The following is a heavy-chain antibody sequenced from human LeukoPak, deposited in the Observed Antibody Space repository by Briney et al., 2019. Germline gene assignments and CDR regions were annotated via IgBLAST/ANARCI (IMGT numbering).Heavy chain of an antibody. J-gene: IGHJ3*02. CDR3: AHIPTAFATYSSGWQDAFDI. CDR2: FDPEDGET. V-gene: IGHV1-24*01. CDR1: GYTLTELS. Sequence: ASVKISCKVSGYTLTELSMHWVRQAPGKGLEWMGGFDPEDGETIYAQEFQGRVTMTEDTSTDTAYMELSSLRSEDTAVYYCAHIPTAFATYSSGWQDAFDIWGQGTMVTVSS. D-gene: IGHD6-25*01.